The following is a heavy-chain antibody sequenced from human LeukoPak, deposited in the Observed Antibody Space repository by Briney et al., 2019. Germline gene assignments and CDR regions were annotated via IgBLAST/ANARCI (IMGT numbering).Heavy chain of an antibody. CDR3: AKDGFLAATVTD. CDR1: RFTFSTFT. D-gene: IGHD4-17*01. Sequence: GGSLRLSCAASRFTFSTFTMNWVRQAPGKGLEWVSGISDSGDSTYYADSVKGRFTISRDNSKHTLYLLMNSPRAEDTATYYCAKDGFLAATVTDWGQGTLVTVSS. CDR2: ISDSGDST. J-gene: IGHJ4*02. V-gene: IGHV3-23*01.